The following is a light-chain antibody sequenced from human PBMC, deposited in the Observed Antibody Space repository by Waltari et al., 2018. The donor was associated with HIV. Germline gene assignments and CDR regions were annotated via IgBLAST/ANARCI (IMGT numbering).Light chain of an antibody. Sequence: DTVQTQSPVSLAVSLGERAPITCKSTQNLLYSPNNKNYLAWFQQKPGQPPKLLIYWASSRESGVPDRFSGSGSGTDFTLSISSLQAEDVAVYYCQQYYGYPWTFGQGTKVEIK. CDR3: QQYYGYPWT. CDR1: QNLLYSPNNKNY. CDR2: WAS. V-gene: IGKV4-1*01. J-gene: IGKJ1*01.